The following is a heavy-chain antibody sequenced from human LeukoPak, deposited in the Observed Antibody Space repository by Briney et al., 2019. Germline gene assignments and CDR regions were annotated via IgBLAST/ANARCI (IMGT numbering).Heavy chain of an antibody. Sequence: PSETLSLTCTVSGGSISSSSHYWGWIRQPPGKGLEWIGAIYFSGSTYYGSSLKSRVTISVDTSKNQFSLKLSFVTAADTSVYYCGRLRSTWGMDVWGQGTTATVSS. CDR2: IYFSGST. J-gene: IGHJ6*02. V-gene: IGHV4-39*01. CDR1: GGSISSSSHY. CDR3: GRLRSTWGMDV.